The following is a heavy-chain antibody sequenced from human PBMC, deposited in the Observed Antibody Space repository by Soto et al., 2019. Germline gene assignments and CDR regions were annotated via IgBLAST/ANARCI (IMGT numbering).Heavy chain of an antibody. Sequence: PGGSLRLACAASGFTFSTYGMHGVRQAPGKGLEWVAAMSYDGTKQYYVDSVKGRFTISRDNSRNTLFLQVNSLRDEDTAVYYCAKEYGSTWIDHWGQGTLVTVSS. CDR2: MSYDGTKQ. V-gene: IGHV3-30*18. D-gene: IGHD6-13*01. CDR1: GFTFSTYG. J-gene: IGHJ4*02. CDR3: AKEYGSTWIDH.